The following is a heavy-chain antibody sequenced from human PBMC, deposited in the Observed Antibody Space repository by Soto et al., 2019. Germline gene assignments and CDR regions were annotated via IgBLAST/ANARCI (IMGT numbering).Heavy chain of an antibody. J-gene: IGHJ6*02. D-gene: IGHD2-21*01. CDR1: GGSISSGGYY. CDR2: IYYSGST. Sequence: QVQLQESGPGLVKPSQTLSLTCTVSGGSISSGGYYWSWIRQHPGKGLEWIGYIYYSGSTYYNPYLKSRVTISVDQSKNQFSLKLSSVTAADTAVYYCAASCVGCGGFNYYGMDVWGQGTTVTVSS. CDR3: AASCVGCGGFNYYGMDV. V-gene: IGHV4-31*03.